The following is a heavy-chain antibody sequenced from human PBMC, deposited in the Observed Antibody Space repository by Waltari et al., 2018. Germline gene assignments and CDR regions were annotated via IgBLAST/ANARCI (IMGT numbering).Heavy chain of an antibody. V-gene: IGHV1-69*01. J-gene: IGHJ4*02. CDR1: GGTFSSYA. D-gene: IGHD3-22*01. Sequence: QVQLVQSGAEVKKPGSSVKVSCKASGGTFSSYAISWVRQAPGQGLEWMGGIIPIFGTANYAQKFQGRVTITADESTSTAYMELSSLRSEDTAVYYCARDGYYYDSSGYRPVGYFDYWGQGTMVTVSS. CDR3: ARDGYYYDSSGYRPVGYFDY. CDR2: IIPIFGTA.